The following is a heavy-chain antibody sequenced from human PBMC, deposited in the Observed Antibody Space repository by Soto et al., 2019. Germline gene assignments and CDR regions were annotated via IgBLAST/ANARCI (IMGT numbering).Heavy chain of an antibody. CDR1: GFTFTNYP. D-gene: IGHD1-26*01. J-gene: IGHJ4*02. Sequence: QVQLVESGGGVVQPGRSLRLSCAASGFTFTNYPMHWVRQAPGKGLEWVAVVSHDGINTYYADSVKGRFTISRDNSKNPLYLQLYSLRTEDTAVFYCAREKTVGGILLYNWCQGTLVTVSS. V-gene: IGHV3-30-3*01. CDR2: VSHDGINT. CDR3: AREKTVGGILLYN.